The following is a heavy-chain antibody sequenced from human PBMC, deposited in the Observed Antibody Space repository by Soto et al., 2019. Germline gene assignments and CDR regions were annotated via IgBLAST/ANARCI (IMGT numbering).Heavy chain of an antibody. CDR3: TREWGTGGCARFDP. CDR2: INPTGGNT. V-gene: IGHV1-46*03. D-gene: IGHD3-16*01. Sequence: QVQLLQSGAEVKKPGASVKVSCKASGYTFASSYIYWVRQAPGQGLEWVGLINPTGGNTDYAQAFQGRITLTSDTSTSTVYMELSSLTPEDTAIYFCTREWGTGGCARFDPWGQGTLVIVSS. J-gene: IGHJ5*02. CDR1: GYTFASSY.